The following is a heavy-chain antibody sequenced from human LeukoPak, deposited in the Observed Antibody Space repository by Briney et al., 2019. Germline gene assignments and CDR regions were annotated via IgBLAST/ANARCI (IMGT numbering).Heavy chain of an antibody. D-gene: IGHD3-22*01. V-gene: IGHV3-23*01. CDR3: ARVLHKRNYDSGDYYVS. CDR2: ISGSGGST. CDR1: GFTFSSYA. J-gene: IGHJ5*02. Sequence: GGSLRLSCAASGFTFSSYAMSWVRQAPGKGLEWVSAISGSGGSTYYADSVKGRFTISRDNAKNSLYLQLNSLRAEDTAVYYCARVLHKRNYDSGDYYVSWGQGTLVTVSS.